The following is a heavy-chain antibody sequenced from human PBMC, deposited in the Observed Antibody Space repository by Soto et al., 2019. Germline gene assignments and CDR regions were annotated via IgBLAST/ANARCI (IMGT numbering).Heavy chain of an antibody. J-gene: IGHJ4*02. CDR3: AKVMHYFDSSGSYHQLDY. V-gene: IGHV3-23*01. CDR1: GFTFTNYA. Sequence: EVQLLESGGTLIQPGGSLRLSCAASGFTFTNYAMSWVRQAPGKGLEWVSTISGSSSSTYYADSVNGRFTISRDNSKNTLYLEMNSLRAEDTAVYYCAKVMHYFDSSGSYHQLDYWGQGTLVTVSS. D-gene: IGHD3-22*01. CDR2: ISGSSSST.